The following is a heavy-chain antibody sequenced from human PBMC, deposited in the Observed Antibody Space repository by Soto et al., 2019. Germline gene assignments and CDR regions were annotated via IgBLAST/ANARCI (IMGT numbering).Heavy chain of an antibody. V-gene: IGHV1-2*02. CDR1: GYTFTDYY. CDR3: ATVPAAALKEGY. D-gene: IGHD6-13*01. J-gene: IGHJ4*02. Sequence: QEQLVQSGAEVKKPGASVVVSCKASGYTFTDYYFHWVRQAPGQGLEWIGWINPNGGDTNYAQKFQGRVTMTRVTSISTAYVELSSLRSDDTAVYYWATVPAAALKEGYWGQGTLVTVSS. CDR2: INPNGGDT.